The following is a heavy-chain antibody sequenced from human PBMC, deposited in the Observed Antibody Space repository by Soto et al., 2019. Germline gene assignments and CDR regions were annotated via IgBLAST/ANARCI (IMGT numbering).Heavy chain of an antibody. CDR2: IYYSGTS. CDR3: ARMKSTAWSFDS. J-gene: IGHJ4*02. D-gene: IGHD2-8*02. Sequence: PSETLSLTCSVSGASISSGGYYWGWIRQHPGQALEWIGSIYYSGTSHHNPSLKSRVSMSVDTSQNQVSLKLTSVTAADTAVYFCARMKSTAWSFDSWGQGNLVTVSS. CDR1: GASISSGGYY. V-gene: IGHV4-31*02.